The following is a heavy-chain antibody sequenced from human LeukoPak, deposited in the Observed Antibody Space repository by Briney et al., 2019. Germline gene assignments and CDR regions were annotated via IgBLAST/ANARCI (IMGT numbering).Heavy chain of an antibody. CDR3: AKLKAGYSSGWYSSYGMDA. D-gene: IGHD6-19*01. Sequence: GGSLRLSCVASGFTLSSYAMSWVRQAPGKGLEWVAFISGSGGSTYYTDSVKGRFTISRDNSKNTLYLQMNSLRAGDTAVYYCAKLKAGYSSGWYSSYGMDASGPGNTVTVSS. CDR2: ISGSGGST. CDR1: GFTLSSYA. J-gene: IGHJ6*02. V-gene: IGHV3-23*01.